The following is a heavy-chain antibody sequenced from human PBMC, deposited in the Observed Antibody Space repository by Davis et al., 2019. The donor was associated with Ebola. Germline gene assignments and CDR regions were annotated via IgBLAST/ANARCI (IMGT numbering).Heavy chain of an antibody. CDR2: ISGSGGST. CDR3: AKGMATILDY. J-gene: IGHJ4*02. V-gene: IGHV3-23*01. Sequence: GESLKISCAASGFTFNTYWMHWVRQAPGKGLEWVSAISGSGGSTYYADSVKGRFTISRDNSKNTLYLQMNSLRAEDTAVYYCAKGMATILDYWGQGTLVTVSS. D-gene: IGHD5-24*01. CDR1: GFTFNTYW.